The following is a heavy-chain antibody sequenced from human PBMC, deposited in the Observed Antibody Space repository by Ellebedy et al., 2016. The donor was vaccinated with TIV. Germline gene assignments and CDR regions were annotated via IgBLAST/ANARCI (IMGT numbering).Heavy chain of an antibody. V-gene: IGHV5-51*01. Sequence: GESLKISCQGSGDTFTNYWIGWVRQLPGKGLEWLGIIYPGDSATRYSPSFQGQVTISADKSTSTAYLQWSSLKASDTAMYYCARRLALHSNTWYAQYYFDYWGQGTLVTVSS. CDR3: ARRLALHSNTWYAQYYFDY. CDR1: GDTFTNYW. CDR2: IYPGDSAT. D-gene: IGHD6-13*01. J-gene: IGHJ4*02.